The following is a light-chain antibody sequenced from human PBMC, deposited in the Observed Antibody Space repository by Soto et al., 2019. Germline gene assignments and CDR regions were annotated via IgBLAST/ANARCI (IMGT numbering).Light chain of an antibody. V-gene: IGLV2-14*03. CDR1: SSDVGAFNY. Sequence: QSALTQPASVSGSPGQSIAIYYTGTSSDVGAFNYVSWYQQHPGKAPKFMIFDVSSRPSGVSDRFSGSKSGNTASLTISGLQTEDEADYYFASYTTSSTYVFGTGTKLTVL. J-gene: IGLJ1*01. CDR2: DVS. CDR3: ASYTTSSTYV.